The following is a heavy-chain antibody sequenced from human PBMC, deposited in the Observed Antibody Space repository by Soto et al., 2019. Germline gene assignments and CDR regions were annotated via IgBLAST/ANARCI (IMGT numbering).Heavy chain of an antibody. Sequence: PGGSLRLSCTASGFTVSDNYMSWVRQAPGKGLEWVSMIDTGYTTYYADSVKGRVTISKDNSKNTLYLRMNSLRAEDTAVYYCARDKWLSKLSTWLDPWGQGTLVTVSS. J-gene: IGHJ5*02. CDR3: ARDKWLSKLSTWLDP. CDR1: GFTVSDNY. CDR2: IDTGYTT. D-gene: IGHD3-22*01. V-gene: IGHV3-66*01.